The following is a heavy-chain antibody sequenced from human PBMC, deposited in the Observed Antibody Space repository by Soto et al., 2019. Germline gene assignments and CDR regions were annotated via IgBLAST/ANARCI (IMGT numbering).Heavy chain of an antibody. V-gene: IGHV2-5*02. D-gene: IGHD1-1*01. CDR3: AHRDNIDWKNYFDY. CDR2: IYWDDDK. Sequence: QITLKESGPTLVKPTQTLTLTCTFSGFSLSTSGVGVGWIRQPPGTALEWLALIYWDDDKRYSPSLKSRLTITKDTSKNQVFLTMTNMDPVDTATYYCAHRDNIDWKNYFDYWGQGTLVTVSS. J-gene: IGHJ4*02. CDR1: GFSLSTSGVG.